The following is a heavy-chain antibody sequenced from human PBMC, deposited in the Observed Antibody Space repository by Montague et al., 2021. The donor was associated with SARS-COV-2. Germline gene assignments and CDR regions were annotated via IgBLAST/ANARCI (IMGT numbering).Heavy chain of an antibody. D-gene: IGHD3-9*01. Sequence: VKPTQTLTLTCTFSGFSLSTSGMCVSWIRQPPGKALEWLALIDWDDDKYYSTSLKTRLTISKDTSKNQVVLTMTNMDLVDTATYYCARSHYDILTGYYTVFDYWGQGTLVTVSS. CDR3: ARSHYDILTGYYTVFDY. CDR2: IDWDDDK. CDR1: GFSLSTSGMC. V-gene: IGHV2-70*01. J-gene: IGHJ4*02.